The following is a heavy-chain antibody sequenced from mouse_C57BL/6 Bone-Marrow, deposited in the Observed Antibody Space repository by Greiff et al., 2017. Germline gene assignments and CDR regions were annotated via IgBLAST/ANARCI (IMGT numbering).Heavy chain of an antibody. D-gene: IGHD2-5*01. V-gene: IGHV5-6*01. Sequence: EVQVVESGGDLVKPGGSLKLSCAASGFTFSSYGMSWVRQTPDKRLEWVATISSGGSYTYYPDSVKGRFTISRDNAKNTLYLEMRSLKSEDTAMYYCARRGFYYSNFLWYFDVWGTETTVTVSS. CDR1: GFTFSSYG. J-gene: IGHJ1*03. CDR3: ARRGFYYSNFLWYFDV. CDR2: ISSGGSYT.